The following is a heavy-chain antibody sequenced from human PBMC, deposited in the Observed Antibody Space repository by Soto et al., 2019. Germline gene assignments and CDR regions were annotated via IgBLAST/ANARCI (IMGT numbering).Heavy chain of an antibody. V-gene: IGHV3-7*03. Sequence: GGSLRLSCAASGFTFSSYWMSWVRQAPGKGLEWVANIKQDGSEKYYVDSVKGRFTISRDNAKNSLYLQMNSLRAEDTAVYYCARKASSWGYNWFDPWGQGTLVTVSS. D-gene: IGHD3-16*01. J-gene: IGHJ5*02. CDR2: IKQDGSEK. CDR3: ARKASSWGYNWFDP. CDR1: GFTFSSYW.